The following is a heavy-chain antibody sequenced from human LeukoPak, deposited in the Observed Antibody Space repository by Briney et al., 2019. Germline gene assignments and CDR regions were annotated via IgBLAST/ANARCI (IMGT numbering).Heavy chain of an antibody. V-gene: IGHV1-69*06. CDR2: LIPIFGTA. D-gene: IGHD2-2*01. CDR1: GGTFSTYP. Sequence: GASVKVSCKASGGTFSTYPINWVRQAPGQGLEWMGGLIPIFGTANYAQKFQGRVTIIADKSTSTAYMELSSLRSEDTAVYYCARGIVVVPAAMPEVPALTQHYYYYYMDVWGKGTTVTISS. J-gene: IGHJ6*03. CDR3: ARGIVVVPAAMPEVPALTQHYYYYYMDV.